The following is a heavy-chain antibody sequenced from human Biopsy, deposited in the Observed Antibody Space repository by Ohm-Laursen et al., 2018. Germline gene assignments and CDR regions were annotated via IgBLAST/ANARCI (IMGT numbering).Heavy chain of an antibody. CDR1: GFSVSDNY. CDR2: IYSDGRT. V-gene: IGHV3-53*01. J-gene: IGHJ4*02. Sequence: SLRLSCSASGFSVSDNYMSWVRQAPGKGLEWVSDIYSDGRTYYADSVKGRVTISSDNSKNALYLQMSSLRAEDTAVYYCAREKGGDPYYFDYWGQGTLVTISS. CDR3: AREKGGDPYYFDY. D-gene: IGHD3-10*01.